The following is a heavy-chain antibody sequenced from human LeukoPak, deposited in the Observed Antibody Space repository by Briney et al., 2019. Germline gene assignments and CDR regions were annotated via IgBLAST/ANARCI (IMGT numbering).Heavy chain of an antibody. Sequence: GGSLRLSCAPSGFTFSSSAMSWVRQAPGKGLEWVSAISGSGGSTYYADSVKGRFTISRDNSKNTLYLQMNSLRAEDTAVYYCAKDLSSSWSEGPYYYYGMDVWGQGTTVTVSS. D-gene: IGHD6-13*01. CDR3: AKDLSSSWSEGPYYYYGMDV. V-gene: IGHV3-23*01. J-gene: IGHJ6*02. CDR2: ISGSGGST. CDR1: GFTFSSSA.